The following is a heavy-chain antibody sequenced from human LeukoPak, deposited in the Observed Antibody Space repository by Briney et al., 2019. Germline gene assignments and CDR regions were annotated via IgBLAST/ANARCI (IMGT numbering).Heavy chain of an antibody. V-gene: IGHV1-2*02. J-gene: IGHJ4*02. Sequence: ASVKVSCKPSRYTFTGYYMHWVRQAPGQGREWVGWINPNSGGTNYAQKSQGRVTMTRNTSISTAYMELSRLRSDATAVYYCARCDSLWFGEFLSHFDYWGQGTLVTVSS. CDR3: ARCDSLWFGEFLSHFDY. D-gene: IGHD3-10*01. CDR1: RYTFTGYY. CDR2: INPNSGGT.